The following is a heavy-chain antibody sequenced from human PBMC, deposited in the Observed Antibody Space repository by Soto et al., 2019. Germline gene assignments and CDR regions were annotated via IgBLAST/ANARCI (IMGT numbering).Heavy chain of an antibody. CDR2: IGGTDGKT. Sequence: GGSLRLSCAASGFTFSRYAMSWVRQAPGKGLEWVAAIGGTDGKTYYADSVEGRFTISRDNSENTLYLQMSRLRAEDTAVYFCAKGMFSSSPAAAGSFDYWGQGALVTVSS. J-gene: IGHJ4*02. V-gene: IGHV3-23*01. CDR3: AKGMFSSSPAAAGSFDY. D-gene: IGHD3-10*01. CDR1: GFTFSRYA.